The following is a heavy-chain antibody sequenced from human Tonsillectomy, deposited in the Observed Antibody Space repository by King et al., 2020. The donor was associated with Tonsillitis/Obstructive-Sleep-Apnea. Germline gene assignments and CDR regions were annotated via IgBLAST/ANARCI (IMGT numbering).Heavy chain of an antibody. J-gene: IGHJ3*02. CDR2: MYYSGST. V-gene: IGHV4-59*01. D-gene: IGHD2-8*01. Sequence: QLQESGPGLVKPSETLSLTCTVSGGSISSYHWSWIRQPPGKGLEWIGYMYYSGSTNYNPSLKSRVTISVDTSKNQFSLKLSSVTAADTAVYYSARDMVLEAGGDAFDIWGQGTMVTVSS. CDR1: GGSISSYH. CDR3: ARDMVLEAGGDAFDI.